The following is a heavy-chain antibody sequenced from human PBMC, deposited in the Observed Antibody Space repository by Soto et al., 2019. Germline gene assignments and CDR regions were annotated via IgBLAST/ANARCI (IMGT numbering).Heavy chain of an antibody. CDR1: GGTFSSYA. D-gene: IGHD3-22*01. CDR2: IIPIFGTA. V-gene: IGHV1-69*01. CDR3: ARCLTYYYDSSGYDAFDI. J-gene: IGHJ3*02. Sequence: QVQLVQSGAEVKKPGSSVKVSCKASGGTFSSYAISWVRQAPGQGLEWMGGIIPIFGTANYAQKFQGRVTITADESTSTAYMELSSLRSEDTAVYYSARCLTYYYDSSGYDAFDIWGQGTMVTVSS.